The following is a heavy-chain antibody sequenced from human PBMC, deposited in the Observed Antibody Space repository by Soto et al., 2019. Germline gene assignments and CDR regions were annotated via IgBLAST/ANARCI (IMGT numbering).Heavy chain of an antibody. CDR2: INHSGST. D-gene: IGHD3-10*01. CDR1: GGSFSGYY. CDR3: ARCVRGVTYFDY. V-gene: IGHV4-34*01. Sequence: PSETLSLTCAVYGGSFSGYYWSWIRQPPGKGLEWIGEINHSGSTNYNPSLKSRVTISVDASKNQFSLKLSSVTAADTAVYYCARCVRGVTYFDYWGQGTLVTVSS. J-gene: IGHJ4*02.